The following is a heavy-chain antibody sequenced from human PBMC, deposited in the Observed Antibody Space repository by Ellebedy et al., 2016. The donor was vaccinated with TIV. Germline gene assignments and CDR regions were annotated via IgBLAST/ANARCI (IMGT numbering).Heavy chain of an antibody. CDR2: IRHSSGTT. V-gene: IGHV3-48*01. Sequence: GESLKISCAASGFTFSSYSMNWVRQAPGKWLEWVSFIRHSSGTTFYADSVRGRFTISRDNAKNSLSLQMNRLRVDDTAVYYCAGYGDFSYWGQGTLVTVSS. D-gene: IGHD4-17*01. CDR3: AGYGDFSY. J-gene: IGHJ4*02. CDR1: GFTFSSYS.